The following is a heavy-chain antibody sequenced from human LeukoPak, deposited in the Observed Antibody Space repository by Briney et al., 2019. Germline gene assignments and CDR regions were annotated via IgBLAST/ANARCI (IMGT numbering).Heavy chain of an antibody. J-gene: IGHJ3*02. CDR1: GFTFSSYE. CDR2: ISSSGSTI. Sequence: GGSLRLSCAASGFTFSSYEMNWVRQAPGKGLEWVSYISSSGSTIYYADSVKGRFTISRDNSKNTLYLQMNSLRAEDTAVYYCAKDSYDGSGSYYYSDAFDIWGQGTKVTVSP. D-gene: IGHD3-10*01. V-gene: IGHV3-48*03. CDR3: AKDSYDGSGSYYYSDAFDI.